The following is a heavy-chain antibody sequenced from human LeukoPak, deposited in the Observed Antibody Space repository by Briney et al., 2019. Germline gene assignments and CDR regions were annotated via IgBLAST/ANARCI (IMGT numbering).Heavy chain of an antibody. CDR2: IIPIFGTA. J-gene: IGHJ5*02. V-gene: IGHV1-69*13. CDR3: ASRGDHGARFDP. Sequence: GASVKVSCKASGGTFSSYAISWVRQAPGQGLEWMGGIIPIFGTANYAQKFQGRVTITADESTSTAYMELSSLRSEDTAVYYCASRGDHGARFDPWGQGTLVTVSS. D-gene: IGHD4-17*01. CDR1: GGTFSSYA.